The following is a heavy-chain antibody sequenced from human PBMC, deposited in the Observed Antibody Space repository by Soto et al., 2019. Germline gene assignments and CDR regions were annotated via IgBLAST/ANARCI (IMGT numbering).Heavy chain of an antibody. D-gene: IGHD4-17*01. J-gene: IGHJ4*02. CDR1: GYTFTYRY. CDR2: INPNSGGT. Sequence: GASVKVSCKASGYTFTYRYLHWVRQAPGQALEWMGWINPNSGGTNYAQKFQGRVTMTRDTSISTAYMELSRQRSDDTAVYYCARAGIHGDLDSWGQGTLVTVSS. V-gene: IGHV1-2*02. CDR3: ARAGIHGDLDS.